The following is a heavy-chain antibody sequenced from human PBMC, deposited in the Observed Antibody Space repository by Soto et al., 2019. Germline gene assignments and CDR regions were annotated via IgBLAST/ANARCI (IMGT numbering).Heavy chain of an antibody. CDR3: ARDRYSSSWSPDAYYYGMDV. CDR1: GGSISSYY. Sequence: SETLSLTCTVSGGSISSYYWSWIRQPPGKGLEWIGYIYYSGSTNYNPSLKSRVTISVDTSKNQFSLKLSSVTAADTAVYYCARDRYSSSWSPDAYYYGMDVWGQGTTVTVSS. V-gene: IGHV4-59*01. D-gene: IGHD6-13*01. CDR2: IYYSGST. J-gene: IGHJ6*02.